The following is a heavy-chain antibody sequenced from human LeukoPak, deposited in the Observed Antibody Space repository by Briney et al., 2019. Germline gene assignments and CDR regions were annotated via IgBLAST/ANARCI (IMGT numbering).Heavy chain of an antibody. CDR3: ARLSFRSGWYGNWFDP. CDR2: INPNSGGT. D-gene: IGHD6-19*01. CDR1: GYTFTGYY. Sequence: ASVKVSCKASGYTFTGYYMHWVRQAPGQGLEWMGRINPNSGGTNYAQKFQGRVTMTRDTSISTAYMELSRLRSDDTAVYYCARLSFRSGWYGNWFDPWGQGTLVTVSS. V-gene: IGHV1-2*06. J-gene: IGHJ5*02.